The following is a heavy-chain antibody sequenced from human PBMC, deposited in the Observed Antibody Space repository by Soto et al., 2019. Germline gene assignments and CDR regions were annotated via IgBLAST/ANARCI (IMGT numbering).Heavy chain of an antibody. CDR1: GFTVSSNY. CDR2: VYSGGSA. V-gene: IGHV3-66*01. J-gene: IGHJ4*02. Sequence: EVQLVESGGGLVQPGGSLRLFCAASGFTVSSNYMSWVRQAPGKGLEWVSVVYSGGSAYSADSVKGRFTISRDNSKNTVYLQMNSLKVEDTAVYYCATSYFWGQGTLVTVSS. CDR3: ATSYF.